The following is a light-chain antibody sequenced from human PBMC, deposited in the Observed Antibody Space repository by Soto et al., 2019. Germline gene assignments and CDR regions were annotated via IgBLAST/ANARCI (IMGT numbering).Light chain of an antibody. J-gene: IGKJ1*01. Sequence: EIVLTQSPATLSLSPGERATLSCRASQSVRTYLAWYQQKPGQAPRLLIYDASTRATGIPARFSGSGSGTDFTLTISSLEPEDFAVYYCQQRSNWPRTFGQGTKVDIK. CDR3: QQRSNWPRT. CDR2: DAS. CDR1: QSVRTY. V-gene: IGKV3-11*01.